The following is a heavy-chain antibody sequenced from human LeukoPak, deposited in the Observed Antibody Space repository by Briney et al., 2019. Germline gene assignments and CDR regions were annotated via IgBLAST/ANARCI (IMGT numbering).Heavy chain of an antibody. J-gene: IGHJ4*02. CDR1: GFTFSNAW. CDR3: ATDKGARDS. V-gene: IGHV3-15*01. D-gene: IGHD6-6*01. CDR2: IKSKADGGAA. Sequence: GGSLRLSCAASGFTFSNAWMSWVRQPPGKGLEWVCRIKSKADGGAAAYVAPVKGRFTISRDDSQNTLYLQMTSLKPEDTAVYYCATDKGARDSWGRGTLATVSS.